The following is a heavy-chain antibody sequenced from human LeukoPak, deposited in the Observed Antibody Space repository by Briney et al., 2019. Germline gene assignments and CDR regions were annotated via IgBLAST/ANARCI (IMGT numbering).Heavy chain of an antibody. D-gene: IGHD6-13*01. Sequence: PSETLSLTCTVSGGSIISSSYYWGWIRQPPGKGLEWIGSIYYSGSTYYNPSLKSRVTISVDTSKNQFSLKLSSVTAADTAVYYCARLVSAAAGTRVYWGQGILVTVSS. CDR1: GGSIISSSYY. CDR2: IYYSGST. V-gene: IGHV4-39*01. CDR3: ARLVSAAAGTRVY. J-gene: IGHJ4*02.